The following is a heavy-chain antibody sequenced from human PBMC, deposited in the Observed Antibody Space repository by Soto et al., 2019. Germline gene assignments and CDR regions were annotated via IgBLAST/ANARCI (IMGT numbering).Heavy chain of an antibody. CDR3: ATSSPYRLIQKPAGNQYYSPMDV. CDR1: GGNFSRYA. V-gene: IGHV1-69*13. D-gene: IGHD1-1*01. CDR2: ISPVFRTT. Sequence: SVKVSCMASGGNFSRYAISWLRQAPGQGLEWMGGISPVFRTTNYVQKLQGRVTITADGSTGTAYMVLSSLTSADTAVYYCATSSPYRLIQKPAGNQYYSPMDVWGHGTTVTVSS. J-gene: IGHJ6*02.